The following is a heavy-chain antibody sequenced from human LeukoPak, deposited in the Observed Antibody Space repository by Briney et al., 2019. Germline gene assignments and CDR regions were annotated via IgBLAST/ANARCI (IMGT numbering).Heavy chain of an antibody. CDR3: AGDSGSYHAIDY. Sequence: GGSLRLSCAASGFTFSSYSMNWVRQAPGKGLEWVSSISSSSSYIYYADSVKGRFTISRDNAKNSLYLQMNSLRAEDTAVYYCAGDSGSYHAIDYWGQGTLVTVSS. CDR2: ISSSSSYI. D-gene: IGHD1-26*01. V-gene: IGHV3-21*01. CDR1: GFTFSSYS. J-gene: IGHJ4*02.